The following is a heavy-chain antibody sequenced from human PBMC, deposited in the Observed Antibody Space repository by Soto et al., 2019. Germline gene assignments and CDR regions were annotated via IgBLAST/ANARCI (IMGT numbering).Heavy chain of an antibody. V-gene: IGHV5-51*01. J-gene: IGHJ5*02. Sequence: GESLKISCKGSGYSFTYYWIAWVRQMPGKGLEYMGIIYPSDSDTRYSPSFQGQVTISADKSINTAYPQWSSLKASDTAMYYCARHGFYGDYSSNYFDPWGQGTLVTVSS. D-gene: IGHD4-17*01. CDR3: ARHGFYGDYSSNYFDP. CDR1: GYSFTYYW. CDR2: IYPSDSDT.